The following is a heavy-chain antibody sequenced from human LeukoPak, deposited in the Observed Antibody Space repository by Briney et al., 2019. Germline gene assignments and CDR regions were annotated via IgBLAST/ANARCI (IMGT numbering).Heavy chain of an antibody. Sequence: SETLSLTCTVSGGSVSSGSYYWSWIRQPPGKGLEWIGYIYYSGSTNYNPSLKSRVTISVDTSKNQFSLKLSSVTAADTAVYYCARHPRTYYYDSSGYYPPFDYWGQGTLVTVSS. CDR2: IYYSGST. V-gene: IGHV4-61*01. J-gene: IGHJ4*02. CDR1: GGSVSSGSYY. CDR3: ARHPRTYYYDSSGYYPPFDY. D-gene: IGHD3-22*01.